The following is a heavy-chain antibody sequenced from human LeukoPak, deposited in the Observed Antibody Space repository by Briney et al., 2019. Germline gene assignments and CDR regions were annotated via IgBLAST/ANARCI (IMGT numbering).Heavy chain of an antibody. V-gene: IGHV3-53*01. CDR1: GFTVSSNY. Sequence: PGGSLRLSCAASGFTVSSNYMSWVRQDPGKGLEWVSLIYSGGDTYYADSVKGRFTISRDNSKNTLYLQMNSLRAEDTAVYYCARPFASSGWYAFDYWGQGTLVTVSS. D-gene: IGHD6-19*01. CDR3: ARPFASSGWYAFDY. CDR2: IYSGGDT. J-gene: IGHJ4*02.